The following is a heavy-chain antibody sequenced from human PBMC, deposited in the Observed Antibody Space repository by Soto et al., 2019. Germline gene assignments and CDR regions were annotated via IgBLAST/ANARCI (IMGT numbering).Heavy chain of an antibody. Sequence: PGGSLRLSCAASGGTFISYSMNWVRQATGKGLEWVSYISSSSSTIYYADSVKGRFTISRDNAKNSLYLQMNSLRDEDTAVYYCARGPPGGDDSSGYYGDAFDIWGQGTMVTVSS. CDR2: ISSSSSTI. D-gene: IGHD3-22*01. J-gene: IGHJ3*02. CDR1: GGTFISYS. CDR3: ARGPPGGDDSSGYYGDAFDI. V-gene: IGHV3-48*02.